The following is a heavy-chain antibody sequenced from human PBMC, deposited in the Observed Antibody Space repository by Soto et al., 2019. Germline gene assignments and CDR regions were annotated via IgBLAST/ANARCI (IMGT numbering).Heavy chain of an antibody. V-gene: IGHV1-18*01. Sequence: ASVKVSCKASGYTFTSYGISWLRQAPGQGLEWMGWISAYNGNTNYAQKLQGRVTMTTDTSTSTAYMELRSLRSDDTAVYYCARDSGVTTFRWGEPWGQGTLVTVSS. CDR3: ARDSGVTTFRWGEP. CDR2: ISAYNGNT. D-gene: IGHD4-17*01. J-gene: IGHJ5*02. CDR1: GYTFTSYG.